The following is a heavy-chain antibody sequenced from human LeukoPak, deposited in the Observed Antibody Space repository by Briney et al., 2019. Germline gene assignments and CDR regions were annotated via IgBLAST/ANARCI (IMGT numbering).Heavy chain of an antibody. D-gene: IGHD5-18*01. CDR3: ARVKTAGMDV. Sequence: SETLSLTCFISGGSISSGSYSWNWIRQYPGKGPEWIGNIYNSGSTNYNPSLKSRVTISVDTSKNQFSLKLSSVTAADTAVYYCARVKTAGMDVWGQGTTVTVSS. J-gene: IGHJ6*02. CDR1: GGSISSGSYS. CDR2: IYNSGST. V-gene: IGHV4-61*01.